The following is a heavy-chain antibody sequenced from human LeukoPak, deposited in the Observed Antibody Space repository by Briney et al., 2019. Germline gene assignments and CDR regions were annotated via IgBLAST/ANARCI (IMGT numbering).Heavy chain of an antibody. Sequence: GGSLRLSCAASGFTFSDHYMDWVRQAPGKGLEWVAVISYDGSNKYYADSVKGRFTISRDNSRNTLYLQMNSLRAEDTAMYYCAKDLGDYDGNSDLNYWGQGTLVTVSS. CDR1: GFTFSDHY. D-gene: IGHD4-23*01. CDR2: ISYDGSNK. CDR3: AKDLGDYDGNSDLNY. J-gene: IGHJ4*02. V-gene: IGHV3-30*18.